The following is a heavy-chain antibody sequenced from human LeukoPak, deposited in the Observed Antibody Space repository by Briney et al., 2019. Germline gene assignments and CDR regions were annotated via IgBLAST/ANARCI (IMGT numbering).Heavy chain of an antibody. D-gene: IGHD3-22*01. CDR2: ISSSSDYT. CDR1: GFTFSDYY. J-gene: IGHJ4*02. CDR3: AKDYYDSSGRDLFDY. V-gene: IGHV3-11*05. Sequence: PGGSLRLSCVASGFTFSDYYMSWIRQAPGKGLEWVSYISSSSDYTNYADSVRGRFTISRDNSKNTLYLQMNSLRAEDTAVYYCAKDYYDSSGRDLFDYWGQGTLVTVSS.